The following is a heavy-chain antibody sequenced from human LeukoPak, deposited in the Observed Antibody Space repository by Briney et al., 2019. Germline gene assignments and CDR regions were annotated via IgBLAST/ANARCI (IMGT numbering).Heavy chain of an antibody. V-gene: IGHV4-34*01. Sequence: SETLSLTCAVYGGSFSGYYWSWIRQPPGKGLEWIGEINHTGSTNYNPSLKSRVTISVDTSKNQFSLKLSSVTAADTAVYYCAREGGPYRPLDYSGQGTLVTVSS. J-gene: IGHJ4*02. CDR3: AREGGPYRPLDY. CDR2: INHTGST. CDR1: GGSFSGYY.